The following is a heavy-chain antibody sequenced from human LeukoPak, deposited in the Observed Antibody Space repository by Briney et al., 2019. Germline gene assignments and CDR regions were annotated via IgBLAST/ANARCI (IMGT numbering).Heavy chain of an antibody. CDR1: GFTFSNFA. J-gene: IGHJ6*03. Sequence: GGSLRLSCAASGFTFSNFAMMWVRQAPGTGLQWVSTITGYGATFYADSVKGRFTISRDNSKNTLYLQMYSLRAEDTALYYCARAPRAAAYYYYMDVWGKGTTVTVSS. CDR3: ARAPRAAAYYYYMDV. CDR2: ITGYGAT. V-gene: IGHV3-23*01. D-gene: IGHD6-25*01.